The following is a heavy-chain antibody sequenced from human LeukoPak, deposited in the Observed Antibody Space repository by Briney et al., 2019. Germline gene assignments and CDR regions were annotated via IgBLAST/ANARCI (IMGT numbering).Heavy chain of an antibody. CDR2: IRYDGSNK. V-gene: IGHV3-30*02. CDR1: GFTFSSYG. CDR3: AKNQVVPAASYYFDY. Sequence: PGGSLRLSCAASGFTFSSYGMHWVRQAPGKGLEWVAFIRYDGSNKYYADSVKGRFTISRDNSKNTPYLQMNSLRAEDTAAYYCAKNQVVPAASYYFDYWGQGTLVTVSS. J-gene: IGHJ4*02. D-gene: IGHD2-2*01.